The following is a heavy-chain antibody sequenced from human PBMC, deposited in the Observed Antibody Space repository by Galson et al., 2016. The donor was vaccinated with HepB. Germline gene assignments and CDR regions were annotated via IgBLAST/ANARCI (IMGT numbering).Heavy chain of an antibody. Sequence: SLRLSCAASGFIFSQFAVHWVRQAPGKGLEWVAVISYSGTKTYYTDSVKGRSTVSRDDSKNTLYLQMNTLRPEDTAVYYCARDQKYSGTDFYYTMDVWGKGATVTVSS. CDR2: ISYSGTKT. CDR1: GFIFSQFA. CDR3: ARDQKYSGTDFYYTMDV. V-gene: IGHV3-30-3*01. D-gene: IGHD5-12*01. J-gene: IGHJ6*04.